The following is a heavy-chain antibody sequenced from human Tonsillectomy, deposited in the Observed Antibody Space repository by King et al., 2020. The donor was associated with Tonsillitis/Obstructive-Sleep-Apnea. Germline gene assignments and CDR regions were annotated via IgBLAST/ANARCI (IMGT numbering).Heavy chain of an antibody. V-gene: IGHV3-30*18. D-gene: IGHD2-2*01. CDR2: ISNDGSNK. J-gene: IGHJ6*02. CDR3: AKDQLGLGV. Sequence: VQLVESGGGVVQPGRSLRLSCAASGFTFSTYGMHWVRQAPGKGLEWVAVISNDGSNKYYVDSVKGRFTISRDNSKNTLYLQMNSLRAEDTAVYYCAKDQLGLGVWGQGTTVAVSS. CDR1: GFTFSTYG.